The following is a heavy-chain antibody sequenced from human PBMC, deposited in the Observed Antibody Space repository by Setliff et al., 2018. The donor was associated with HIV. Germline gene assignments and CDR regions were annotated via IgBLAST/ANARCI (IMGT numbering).Heavy chain of an antibody. CDR2: MSASGSA. D-gene: IGHD3-16*02. V-gene: IGHV4-61*09. J-gene: IGHJ4*02. CDR3: ARRRSGSSYRFFNY. Sequence: SETLSLTCTVSGPPIDVGSFFWTWIRQSAGRGLEWIGHMSASGSAKYNPTLQSRVTLSVDPSNNQFSLNLTSVTAAGTAVYYCARRRSGSSYRFFNYWGLGSLVTVSS. CDR1: GPPIDVGSFF.